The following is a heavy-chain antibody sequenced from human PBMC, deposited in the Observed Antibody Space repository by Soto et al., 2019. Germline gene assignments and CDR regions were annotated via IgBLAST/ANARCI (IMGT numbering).Heavy chain of an antibody. CDR1: GGTFSSYA. D-gene: IGHD3-9*01. CDR2: IIPIFGTA. V-gene: IGHV1-69*06. J-gene: IGHJ6*02. Sequence: SVKVSCKASGGTFSSYAISRVRQAPGQGLEWMGGIIPIFGTANYAQKFQGRVTITADKSTSTAYMELSSLRSEDTAVYYCARSGSYDIFTGYWDYYYYYGMAVWCQGTKVTVSS. CDR3: ARSGSYDIFTGYWDYYYYYGMAV.